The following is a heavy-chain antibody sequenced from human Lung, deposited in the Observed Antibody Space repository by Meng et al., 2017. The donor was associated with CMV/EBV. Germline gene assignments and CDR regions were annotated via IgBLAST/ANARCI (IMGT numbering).Heavy chain of an antibody. D-gene: IGHD3-10*01. V-gene: IGHV3-23*01. Sequence: GESLKISCAASGFTFSSYAMSWVRQAPGKGLEWVSAISGSGGSTYYADSVKGRFTISRDNSKNTLYLQMNSLRAEDTAVYYCAKDRGDGDAIAWFGYYYYGMDVWGQGTTVXVSS. CDR1: GFTFSSYA. CDR3: AKDRGDGDAIAWFGYYYYGMDV. J-gene: IGHJ6*02. CDR2: ISGSGGST.